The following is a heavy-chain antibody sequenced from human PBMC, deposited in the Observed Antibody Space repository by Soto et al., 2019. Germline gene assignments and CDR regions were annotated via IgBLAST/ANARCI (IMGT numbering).Heavy chain of an antibody. CDR3: AMTDRYDFDY. CDR1: GGSISSSNW. CDR2: IYHSGST. D-gene: IGHD5-18*01. J-gene: IGHJ4*02. V-gene: IGHV4-4*02. Sequence: SETLSLTCAVSGGSISSSNWWSWVRQPPGKGLEWIGEIYHSGSTNYNPSLKSRVTTSVDKSKNQFSLKLSSVTAADTAVYYCAMTDRYDFDYWGQGTLVTVSS.